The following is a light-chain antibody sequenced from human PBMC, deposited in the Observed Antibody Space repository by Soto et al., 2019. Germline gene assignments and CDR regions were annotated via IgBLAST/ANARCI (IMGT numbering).Light chain of an antibody. J-gene: IGKJ1*01. CDR2: DAS. Sequence: DIQRTQSPSTVSASVGNRVTITCGASQTISSWLACYQQKPGKAPKLLIYDASSLESGVPSRFSGRGSGTQFTLTISSLQTDDFATYYCQPYNSFSGTFGPGTKVDIK. V-gene: IGKV1-5*01. CDR3: QPYNSFSGT. CDR1: QTISSW.